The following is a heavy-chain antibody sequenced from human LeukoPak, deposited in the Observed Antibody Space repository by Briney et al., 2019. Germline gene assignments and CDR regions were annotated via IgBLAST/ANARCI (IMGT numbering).Heavy chain of an antibody. CDR3: AREVYSTTYYSLDD. CDR1: GFTFSTYW. CDR2: SKGDGSGI. Sequence: PGGSLRLSGAASGFTFSTYWMPWVRKAPGKGLVWVSRSKGDGSGIFYADSVKGRFTVSRDNARKTLFLQMNSLRAEDTAVYYCAREVYSTTYYSLDDWGRGTLVTVSS. V-gene: IGHV3-74*01. D-gene: IGHD6-13*01. J-gene: IGHJ4*02.